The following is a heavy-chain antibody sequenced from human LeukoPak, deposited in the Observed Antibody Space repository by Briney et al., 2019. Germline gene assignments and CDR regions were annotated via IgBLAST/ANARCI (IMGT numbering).Heavy chain of an antibody. CDR1: GFTFSDYY. V-gene: IGHV3-11*01. CDR3: ARAVAGPSGRFDY. Sequence: GGSLRLSCAASGFTFSDYYMSWIRQAPGKGLEWVSYISGSGSTLYYADFVKGRFTISRDNAKNSLYLQMNSLRAEDTAVYYCARAVAGPSGRFDYWGQGTLVTVSS. J-gene: IGHJ4*02. CDR2: ISGSGSTL. D-gene: IGHD6-19*01.